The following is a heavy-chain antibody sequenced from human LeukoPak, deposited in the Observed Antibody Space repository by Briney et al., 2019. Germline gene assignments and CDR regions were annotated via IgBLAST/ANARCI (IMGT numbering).Heavy chain of an antibody. CDR1: GYTFNSYA. Sequence: ASVKVSCKASGYTFNSYAMNWVRQAPGQGFEWMGWINTNTGNPTYARDFTGRFVFSLDTSVSTAYLQISSLKSEDTAIYCCAIHGDYGEPSYYFDYWGQGTLVTVSS. CDR2: INTNTGNP. J-gene: IGHJ4*02. CDR3: AIHGDYGEPSYYFDY. V-gene: IGHV7-4-1*02. D-gene: IGHD4-17*01.